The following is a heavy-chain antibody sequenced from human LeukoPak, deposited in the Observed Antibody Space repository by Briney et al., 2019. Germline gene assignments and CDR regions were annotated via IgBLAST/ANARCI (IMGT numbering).Heavy chain of an antibody. CDR3: ARDNSVEDTAWWFDP. CDR1: GYTFTSYY. D-gene: IGHD4-23*01. Sequence: ASVKVSCKASGYTFTSYYMHWVRQAPGQGLEWMGIINPSGGSTSYAQKFQGRVTVTRDMSTSTDYMELSSLRSEDTAVYYCARDNSVEDTAWWFDPWGQGTLVTVTT. CDR2: INPSGGST. V-gene: IGHV1-46*01. J-gene: IGHJ5*02.